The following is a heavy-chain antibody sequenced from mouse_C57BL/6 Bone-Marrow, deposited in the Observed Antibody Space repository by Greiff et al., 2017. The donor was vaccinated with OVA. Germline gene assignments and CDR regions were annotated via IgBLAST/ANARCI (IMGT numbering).Heavy chain of an antibody. CDR1: GFTFSSYA. CDR3: AREWGYGSMAY. CDR2: ISDGGSYT. D-gene: IGHD1-1*01. V-gene: IGHV5-4*03. J-gene: IGHJ3*01. Sequence: EVKLVESGGGLVKPGGSLKLSCAASGFTFSSYAMSWVRQTPEKRLEWVATISDGGSYTYYPDNVKGRFTISRDNAKNNLYLQMSHLKSEDTAMYYCAREWGYGSMAYWGQGTLVTVSA.